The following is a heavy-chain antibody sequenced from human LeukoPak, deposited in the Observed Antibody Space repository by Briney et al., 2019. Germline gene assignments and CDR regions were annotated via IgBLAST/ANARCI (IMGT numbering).Heavy chain of an antibody. CDR2: INHSGST. CDR3: ARGILPFDY. Sequence: SSETLSLTCAVYGGSFSGYYWSWIRQPPGKGLEWIGEINHSGSTNYNPSLKSRVTMSVDTSKNQFSLKLSSVTAADTAVYYCARGILPFDYWGQGTLVTVSS. D-gene: IGHD2/OR15-2a*01. J-gene: IGHJ4*02. V-gene: IGHV4-34*01. CDR1: GGSFSGYY.